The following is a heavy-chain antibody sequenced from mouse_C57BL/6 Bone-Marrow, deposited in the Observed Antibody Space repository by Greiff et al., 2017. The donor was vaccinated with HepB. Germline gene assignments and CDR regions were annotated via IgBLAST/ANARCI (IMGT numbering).Heavy chain of an antibody. Sequence: EVQRVESGPELVKPGASVKISCKASGYSFTGYYMNWVKQSPEKSLEWIGEINPSTGGTTYNQKFKAKATLTVDKSSSTAYMQLKSLTSEDSAVYYCARFRYPGEAWFAYWGQGTLVTVSA. CDR2: INPSTGGT. CDR3: ARFRYPGEAWFAY. J-gene: IGHJ3*01. V-gene: IGHV1-42*01. CDR1: GYSFTGYY.